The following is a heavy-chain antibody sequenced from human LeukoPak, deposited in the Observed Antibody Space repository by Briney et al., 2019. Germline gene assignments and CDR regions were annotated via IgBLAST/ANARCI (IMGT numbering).Heavy chain of an antibody. CDR3: ARVPRTTSSIDY. Sequence: RPSETLSLTCAVYGGSFTDYYWSWIRQPPGKGLEWIGEINHRGSTNYNSSLKSRVTISVDRSKNQFSLKLNSVTAADTAVYFCARVPRTTSSIDYWGQGAPVTVSS. V-gene: IGHV4-34*01. D-gene: IGHD6-6*01. CDR2: INHRGST. J-gene: IGHJ4*02. CDR1: GGSFTDYY.